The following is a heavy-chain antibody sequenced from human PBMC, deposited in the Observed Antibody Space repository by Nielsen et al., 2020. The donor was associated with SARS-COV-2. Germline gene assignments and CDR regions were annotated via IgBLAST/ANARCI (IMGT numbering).Heavy chain of an antibody. D-gene: IGHD3-10*01. V-gene: IGHV4-59*01. Sequence: SETLSLTCTVSGGSISSYYWSWIRQPPGKGLEWIGYIYYSGSTNYNPSLKSRVTISVDTSKNQFSLKLSSVNPADTAVYYCARAEEVDFYYGSVNWFDPWGQGTLVTVSS. J-gene: IGHJ5*02. CDR2: IYYSGST. CDR3: ARAEEVDFYYGSVNWFDP. CDR1: GGSISSYY.